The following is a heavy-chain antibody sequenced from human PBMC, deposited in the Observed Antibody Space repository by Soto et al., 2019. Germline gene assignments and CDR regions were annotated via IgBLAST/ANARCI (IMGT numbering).Heavy chain of an antibody. CDR3: ARDEARYSGSYLFYYYGMDV. D-gene: IGHD1-26*01. V-gene: IGHV3-7*01. CDR1: RFCLRCSR. CDR2: IKQDGSDI. Sequence: PGGSLTLSCASSRFCLRCSRMGSFRGAPGEGLEWVGNIKQDGSDIYYADSVKGRFTISRDNAKNSLYLQMNSLRAEDTAVYYCARDEARYSGSYLFYYYGMDVWGQGTTVTVSS. J-gene: IGHJ6*02.